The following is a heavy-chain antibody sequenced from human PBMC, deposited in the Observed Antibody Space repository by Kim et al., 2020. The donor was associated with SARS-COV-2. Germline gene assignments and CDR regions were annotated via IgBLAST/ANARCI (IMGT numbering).Heavy chain of an antibody. D-gene: IGHD6-19*01. V-gene: IGHV1-24*01. Sequence: PKFQVRVTMTEDTTTDTAYMELSSLRSEDTAVYYCATLGFSSGSRYYFDYWGQGTLVTVSS. CDR3: ATLGFSSGSRYYFDY. J-gene: IGHJ4*02.